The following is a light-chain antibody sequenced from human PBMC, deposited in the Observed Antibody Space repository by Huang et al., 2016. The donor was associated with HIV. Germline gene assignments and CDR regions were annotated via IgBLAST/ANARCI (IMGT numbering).Light chain of an antibody. CDR2: WAS. CDR3: QQYYSASIT. Sequence: DIVMTQSPGSLTVSLGERASINCTSSQPLLSTANNKSYFSWYQQKPRQPPKALIYWASNRESGVPERFSGSGSGTDFTLTISSLQAEDVALYYCQQYYSASITFGQGTRVE. CDR1: QPLLSTANNKSY. J-gene: IGKJ5*01. V-gene: IGKV4-1*01.